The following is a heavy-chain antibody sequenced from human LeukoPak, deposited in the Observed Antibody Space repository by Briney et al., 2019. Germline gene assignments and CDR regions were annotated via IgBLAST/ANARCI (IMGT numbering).Heavy chain of an antibody. J-gene: IGHJ6*02. V-gene: IGHV4-34*01. Sequence: SETLSLTCAVYGGSFSGYYWSWIRQPPGKGLEWIGEINHSGSTNYNPSLKSRVTISVDTSKNQFSLKLSSVTAADTAVYYCATLGGYSYGSSGMDVWGQGTTVTVSS. D-gene: IGHD5-18*01. CDR2: INHSGST. CDR1: GGSFSGYY. CDR3: ATLGGYSYGSSGMDV.